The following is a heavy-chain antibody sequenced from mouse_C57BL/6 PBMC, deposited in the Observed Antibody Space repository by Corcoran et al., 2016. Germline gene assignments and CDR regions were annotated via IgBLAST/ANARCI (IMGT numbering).Heavy chain of an antibody. CDR1: GYTFTTYG. V-gene: IGHV9-3*01. Sequence: QIQLVQSGPELKKPGETVKISCKASGYTFTTYGMSWVKQAPGKGLKWMGWINTYSGVPTYADDFKGRFAFSLETSASTAYLQINNLKNEDTATYFCARGYSYYGSRENFDVWGTGTTVTVSS. CDR2: INTYSGVP. CDR3: ARGYSYYGSRENFDV. D-gene: IGHD1-1*01. J-gene: IGHJ1*03.